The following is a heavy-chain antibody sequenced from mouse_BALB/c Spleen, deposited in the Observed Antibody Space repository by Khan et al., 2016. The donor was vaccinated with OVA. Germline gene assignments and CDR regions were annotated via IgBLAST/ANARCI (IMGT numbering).Heavy chain of an antibody. CDR2: IWSGGST. J-gene: IGHJ3*01. CDR3: ARGGLPFTY. V-gene: IGHV2-2*02. D-gene: IGHD2-13*01. CDR1: GFSLSSYG. Sequence: QVQLKQSGPGLVQPSQSVYITCTVSGFSLSSYGVHWVRQSPGKGLEWVGVIWSGGSTDFNAAFISRLSISKDNSTSHVYFKMNSLQTNASSMYYCARGGLPFTYWGQGTLVTVSA.